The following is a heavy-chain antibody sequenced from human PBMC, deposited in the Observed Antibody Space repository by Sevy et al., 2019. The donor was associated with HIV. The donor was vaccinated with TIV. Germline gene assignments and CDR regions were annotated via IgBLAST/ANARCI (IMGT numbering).Heavy chain of an antibody. CDR1: GFTFSSYG. D-gene: IGHD3-22*01. CDR2: ISYDGSNK. Sequence: GGSLRLSCAASGFTFSSYGMHWVRQAPGKGLEWVAVISYDGSNKYYAHSVKGRCTISRDNSKNTLYLQMNSLRAEDTAVYYCATTDSSGAYYYGMDVWGQGTTVTVSS. V-gene: IGHV3-30*03. J-gene: IGHJ6*02. CDR3: ATTDSSGAYYYGMDV.